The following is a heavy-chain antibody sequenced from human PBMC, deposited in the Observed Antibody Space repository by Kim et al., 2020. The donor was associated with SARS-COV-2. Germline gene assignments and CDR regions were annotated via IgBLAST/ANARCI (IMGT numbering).Heavy chain of an antibody. Sequence: GGSLRLSCVVSRFTFSSHGMHWVRLAPGKGLEWVAVISYDGNDKYYADSVKGRFTISRDNSKNTLYLQMNSLRAEDTAVYYCARDEFRTIRGVIGYWGQGTLVTVSS. CDR3: ARDEFRTIRGVIGY. J-gene: IGHJ4*02. V-gene: IGHV3-30*03. D-gene: IGHD3-10*01. CDR2: ISYDGNDK. CDR1: RFTFSSHG.